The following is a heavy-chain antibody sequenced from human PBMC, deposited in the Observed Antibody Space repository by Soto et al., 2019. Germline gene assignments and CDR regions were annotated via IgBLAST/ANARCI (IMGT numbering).Heavy chain of an antibody. D-gene: IGHD5-12*01. Sequence: SETLSLTCTVSGGSISSYYWSWIRQPPGKGLEWIGYIYYSGSTNYNPSLKSRVTISVDTSKNQFSLKLSSVTAADTAVYYCGGHRTWDGGYVKGGFDYWGQGTLVTVSS. CDR1: GGSISSYY. CDR2: IYYSGST. CDR3: GGHRTWDGGYVKGGFDY. J-gene: IGHJ4*02. V-gene: IGHV4-59*08.